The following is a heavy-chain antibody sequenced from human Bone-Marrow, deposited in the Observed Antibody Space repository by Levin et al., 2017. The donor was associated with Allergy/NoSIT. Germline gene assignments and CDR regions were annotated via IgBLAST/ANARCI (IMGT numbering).Heavy chain of an antibody. J-gene: IGHJ5*02. CDR1: GFTFSDSY. Sequence: LSLTCAASGFTFSDSYMSWIRPAPGKGLEWVSYISSSGSTIYYADSVKGRFTISRDNAKNSLYLQMNSLRAEDTAVYYCARDFDATVTTYNWFDPWGQGTLVTVSS. V-gene: IGHV3-11*01. D-gene: IGHD4-11*01. CDR3: ARDFDATVTTYNWFDP. CDR2: ISSSGSTI.